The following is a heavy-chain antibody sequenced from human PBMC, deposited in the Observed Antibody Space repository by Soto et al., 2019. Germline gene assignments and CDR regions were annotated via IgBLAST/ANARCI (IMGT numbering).Heavy chain of an antibody. CDR2: IYYSGST. D-gene: IGHD3-9*01. Sequence: SETLSLTCTVSGGSISSGGYYWSWIRQHPGKGLEWIGYIYYSGSTYYNPSIKSRVTISVDTSKNQFSLKLSSVTAADTAVYYCARARNYDILTGYYTRACYFDLWGRGTLVTVSS. CDR3: ARARNYDILTGYYTRACYFDL. CDR1: GGSISSGGYY. J-gene: IGHJ2*01. V-gene: IGHV4-31*03.